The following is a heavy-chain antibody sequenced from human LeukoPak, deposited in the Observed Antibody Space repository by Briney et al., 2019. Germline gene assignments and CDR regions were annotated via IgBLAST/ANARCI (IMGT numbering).Heavy chain of an antibody. D-gene: IGHD3-22*01. J-gene: IGHJ4*02. CDR2: IYYSGST. Sequence: PSETLSLTCTVSGGSISIYYWSWIRQPPGKGLEWIGYIYYSGSTNYNPSLKSRVTISVDTSKNQFSLKLSSVTAADTAVYYCAREDDSSGYPITDWGQGTLVTVSS. CDR3: AREDDSSGYPITD. V-gene: IGHV4-59*01. CDR1: GGSISIYY.